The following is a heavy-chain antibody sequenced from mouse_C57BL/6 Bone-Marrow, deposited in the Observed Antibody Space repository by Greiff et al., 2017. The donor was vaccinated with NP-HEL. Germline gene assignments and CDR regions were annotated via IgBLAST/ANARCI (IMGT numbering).Heavy chain of an antibody. J-gene: IGHJ2*01. V-gene: IGHV1-81*01. CDR3: APEYDGGDYFDY. CDR2: IYPRSGNT. Sequence: VQVVESGAELARPGASVKLSCKASGYTFTSYGISWVKQRTGQGLEWIGEIYPRSGNTYYNEKFKGKATLTADKSSSTAYMELRSLTSEDSAVYFCAPEYDGGDYFDYWGQGTTLTVSS. D-gene: IGHD2-4*01. CDR1: GYTFTSYG.